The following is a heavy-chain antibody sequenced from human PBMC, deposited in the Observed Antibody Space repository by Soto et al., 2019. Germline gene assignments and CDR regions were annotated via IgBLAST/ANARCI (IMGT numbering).Heavy chain of an antibody. V-gene: IGHV4-31*03. CDR1: GGSISSGGYY. J-gene: IGHJ6*02. Sequence: PSETLSLTCTVSGGSISSGGYYWGWIRQHPGKGLEWIGYIYYSGSTYYNPSLKSRVTISVDTSKNQFSLKLSSVTAADTAVYYCATTTVTAEVSYYYYGMDVWGQGTTVTVSS. CDR2: IYYSGST. CDR3: ATTTVTAEVSYYYYGMDV. D-gene: IGHD4-17*01.